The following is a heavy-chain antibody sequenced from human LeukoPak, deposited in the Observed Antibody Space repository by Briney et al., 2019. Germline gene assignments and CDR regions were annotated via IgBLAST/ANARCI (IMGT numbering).Heavy chain of an antibody. Sequence: KPSETLSLTCTASGGSISGYYWSWIRQPPGKGLEWIGFIHYSGSTNYNPSLKSQITISVDTSKNQFSLKLSSVTAADTAVYYCARSHYGDYYYFDYWGQGTLVTVSS. V-gene: IGHV4-59*08. D-gene: IGHD4-17*01. CDR2: IHYSGST. CDR3: ARSHYGDYYYFDY. CDR1: GGSISGYY. J-gene: IGHJ4*02.